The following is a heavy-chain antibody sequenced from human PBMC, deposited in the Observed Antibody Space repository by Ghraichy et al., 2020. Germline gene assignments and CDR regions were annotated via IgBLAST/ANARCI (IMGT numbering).Heavy chain of an antibody. CDR1: GGSISSYY. CDR3: ARGGSGWLPFDY. J-gene: IGHJ4*02. D-gene: IGHD6-19*01. Sequence: ETLSLTCTVSGGSISSYYWSWIRQPPGKGLEWIGYIYYSGSTNYNPSLKSRVTISVDTSKNQFSLKLSSVTAADTAVYYCARGGSGWLPFDYWGQGTLVTVSS. V-gene: IGHV4-59*01. CDR2: IYYSGST.